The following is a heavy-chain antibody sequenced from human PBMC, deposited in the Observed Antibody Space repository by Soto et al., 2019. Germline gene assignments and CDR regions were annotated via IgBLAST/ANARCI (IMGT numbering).Heavy chain of an antibody. CDR2: ISSDGTNQ. J-gene: IGHJ4*02. CDR1: GFTFRNYG. CDR3: AKDREGFGS. Sequence: QVHLVESGGGVVQPGRSLRLSCAASGFTFRNYGMVWVRQAPGKGLEWVAVISSDGTNQYYADSVKGRFTISRDSSQNTLYLQMNSLRTEDTAVYYCAKDREGFGSWGQGTLVTVSS. V-gene: IGHV3-30*18.